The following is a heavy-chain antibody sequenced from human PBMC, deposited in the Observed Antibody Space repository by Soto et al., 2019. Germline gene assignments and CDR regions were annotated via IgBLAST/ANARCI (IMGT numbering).Heavy chain of an antibody. Sequence: GGSLRLSCAASGFTFSSYAMTWVRQAPGKGLEWVSSISFSDGDTYYADSVKGRLTISRDNSKNTLFLQMNSLRVEDTAVYYCVKDDRILGRRYFDLWGRGTLVTVSS. CDR1: GFTFSSYA. J-gene: IGHJ2*01. CDR3: VKDDRILGRRYFDL. CDR2: ISFSDGDT. D-gene: IGHD2-15*01. V-gene: IGHV3-23*01.